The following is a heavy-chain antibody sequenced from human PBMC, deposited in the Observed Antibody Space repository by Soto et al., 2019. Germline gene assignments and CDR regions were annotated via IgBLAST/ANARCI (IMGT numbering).Heavy chain of an antibody. CDR1: GFTFSSYS. CDR3: SREGIAARYYYYYYGMDV. J-gene: IGHJ6*02. D-gene: IGHD6-6*01. CDR2: ISSSSSYI. V-gene: IGHV3-21*01. Sequence: GGSLRLSCAASGFTFSSYSMNWVRQAPGKGLEWVSSISSSSSYIYYADSVKGRFTITRDNAKNTLYLQMNSLRAEDTAVYYYSREGIAARYYYYYYGMDVWGQGTTVTVSS.